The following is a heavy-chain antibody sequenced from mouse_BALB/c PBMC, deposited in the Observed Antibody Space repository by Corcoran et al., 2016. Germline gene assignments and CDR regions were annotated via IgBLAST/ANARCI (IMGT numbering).Heavy chain of an antibody. J-gene: IGHJ4*01. V-gene: IGHV1-9*01. D-gene: IGHD2-1*01. CDR2: ILPGSGST. CDR3: ARLVYYGNYDGSYYAMDY. Sequence: QVQLQQSGAELMKPGASVKISCKATGYTFSSYWIEWVKQRPGHGLEWIGEILPGSGSTNYNEKFKGKATFTADTSSNTAYMQLSSLTSEDSAVYYCARLVYYGNYDGSYYAMDYWGQGTSVTVSS. CDR1: GYTFSSYW.